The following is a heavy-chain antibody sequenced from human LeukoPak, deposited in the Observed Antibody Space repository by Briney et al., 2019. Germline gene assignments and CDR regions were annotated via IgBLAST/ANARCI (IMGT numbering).Heavy chain of an antibody. CDR3: VRGTDYYDSSGYHRNAFDI. D-gene: IGHD3-22*01. V-gene: IGHV4-59*01. Sequence: PSETLSLTCIVSGDSISSYYWSWIRQPPGKGLEWIGYIYYSGSTNYNPSLKSRVTVSMDTSKNQFSLKLSSVTAADTAVYYCVRGTDYYDSSGYHRNAFDIWGQGTMVTVSS. CDR2: IYYSGST. CDR1: GDSISSYY. J-gene: IGHJ3*02.